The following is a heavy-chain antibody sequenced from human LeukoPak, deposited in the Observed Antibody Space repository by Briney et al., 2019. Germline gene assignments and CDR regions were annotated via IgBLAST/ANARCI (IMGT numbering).Heavy chain of an antibody. D-gene: IGHD4-23*01. CDR1: GFTFSSYS. Sequence: GRSLRLSCAASGFTFSSYSMNWVRQAPGKGLEWVSSISSSSSYIYYADSVKGRFTISRDNAKNSLYLQMNSLRAEDTAVYYCARDGGYGGNHYYFDYWGQGTLVTVSS. V-gene: IGHV3-21*01. CDR2: ISSSSSYI. J-gene: IGHJ4*02. CDR3: ARDGGYGGNHYYFDY.